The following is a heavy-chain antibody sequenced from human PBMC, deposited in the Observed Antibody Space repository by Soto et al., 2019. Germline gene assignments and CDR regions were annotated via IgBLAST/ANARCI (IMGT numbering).Heavy chain of an antibody. D-gene: IGHD4-17*01. CDR3: ARGPYCDNGGYFDY. CDR1: GYSISSDYC. J-gene: IGHJ4*02. Sequence: TLSLTGGVSGYSISSDYCWGWIRQPPGKGLEWIGIIHHSGRTFYNPSLKSRVTISVDTSKNQFSLKLSSVTAADTAVYYCARGPYCDNGGYFDYWGQGALVTVSS. CDR2: IHHSGRT. V-gene: IGHV4-38-2*01.